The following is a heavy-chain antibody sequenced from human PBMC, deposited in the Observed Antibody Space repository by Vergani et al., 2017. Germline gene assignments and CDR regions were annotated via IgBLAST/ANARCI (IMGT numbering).Heavy chain of an antibody. CDR3: ARANGWSTDY. J-gene: IGHJ4*02. D-gene: IGHD6-19*01. Sequence: QVHLNEAGPGLVKPSQTLSLTCTVSGASITSGSFYWSWIRQPAGKGLEWIGRIHASGTKNYNPSLRSRVTLSVDTSKNQLSLKLSSVTAADTAVYYCARANGWSTDYWGQGTLVTVSS. CDR1: GASITSGSFY. CDR2: IHASGTK. V-gene: IGHV4-61*02.